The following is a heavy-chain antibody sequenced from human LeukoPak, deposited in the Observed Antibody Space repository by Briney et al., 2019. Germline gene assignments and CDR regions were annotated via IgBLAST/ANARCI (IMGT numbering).Heavy chain of an antibody. CDR1: GFTFSSYS. V-gene: IGHV3-21*01. CDR2: ISSSSSYI. J-gene: IGHJ4*02. Sequence: GGSLRLSCAASGFTFSSYSMNWVRQAPGKGLEWVSSISSSSSYIYYADSVKGRFTISRDNAKNSLFLQMSSLRADDTAVYYCARDPAPHSAHLPHFDYWGQGILVTVSS. D-gene: IGHD5-18*01. CDR3: ARDPAPHSAHLPHFDY.